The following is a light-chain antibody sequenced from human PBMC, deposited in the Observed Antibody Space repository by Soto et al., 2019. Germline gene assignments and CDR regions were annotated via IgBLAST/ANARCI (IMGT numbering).Light chain of an antibody. V-gene: IGLV2-23*02. CDR3: YSYAGSYIYYV. Sequence: QSALTQPASVSGSPGQSFAISCTGSSSDDGNYNLVSWYQQHPGKAPRLMIFEVNKRPSGVSDRFSGSKSGNTASLTISGLQADDEADYYCYSYAGSYIYYVFGAGTKVTVL. CDR1: SSDDGNYNL. J-gene: IGLJ1*01. CDR2: EVN.